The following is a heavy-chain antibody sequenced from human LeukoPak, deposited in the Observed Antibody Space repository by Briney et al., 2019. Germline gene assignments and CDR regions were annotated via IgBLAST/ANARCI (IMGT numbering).Heavy chain of an antibody. CDR1: GYSFTTYW. CDR2: IYPGDSDT. Sequence: GEPLKISCKGPGYSFTTYWIGWVRQMPGKGLEWRVIIYPGDSDTRYSPSFQGQVTISADKSISTAYLQWSSLKASDTAMYYCARVDSSGYPFDYWGQGTLVTVS. CDR3: ARVDSSGYPFDY. J-gene: IGHJ4*02. V-gene: IGHV5-51*01. D-gene: IGHD3-22*01.